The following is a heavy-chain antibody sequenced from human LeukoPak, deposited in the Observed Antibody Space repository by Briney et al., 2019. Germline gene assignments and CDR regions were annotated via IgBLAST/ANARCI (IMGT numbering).Heavy chain of an antibody. CDR2: TYYRSKWYA. V-gene: IGHV6-1*01. CDR3: ARDGSSGWSNNWFDP. D-gene: IGHD6-19*01. Sequence: SQTLSLTYAISGDSVSSNSAAWNWIRQSPSRGLEWLGRTYYRSKWYADYAVSVKGRITINPDTSKNQVSLQLNSVTPEDTAMYYCARDGSSGWSNNWFDPWGQGTLVTVSS. CDR1: GDSVSSNSAA. J-gene: IGHJ5*02.